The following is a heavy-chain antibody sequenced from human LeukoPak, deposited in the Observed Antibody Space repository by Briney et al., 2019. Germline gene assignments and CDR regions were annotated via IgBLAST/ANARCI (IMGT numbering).Heavy chain of an antibody. CDR1: GGSLTNDDW. Sequence: SETLSLTCAVSGGSLTNDDWWNWVRQPPGKGLEWIGEIYHSGSTNYNPSLKSRVTISLDKSKNQFSLKLSSVTAADTAVYYCARGAGDPNIENFDYWGQGTLVTVSS. J-gene: IGHJ4*02. CDR2: IYHSGST. V-gene: IGHV4-4*02. CDR3: ARGAGDPNIENFDY. D-gene: IGHD4-17*01.